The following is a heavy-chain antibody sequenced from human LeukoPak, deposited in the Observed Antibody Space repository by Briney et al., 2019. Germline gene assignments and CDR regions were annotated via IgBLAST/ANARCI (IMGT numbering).Heavy chain of an antibody. J-gene: IGHJ6*02. V-gene: IGHV3-30*02. CDR3: ARGRSTEIIGGMDV. CDR2: IQTDGNPK. Sequence: GGSLRLSCAASGFSFSDNGIHWVRQAPGKGLEWVAFIQTDGNPKYYADSVRGRFTISRDNSKKTCYLQMDSLRVDDTAVYYCARGRSTEIIGGMDVRGQGTTVTVAS. D-gene: IGHD2-8*02. CDR1: GFSFSDNG.